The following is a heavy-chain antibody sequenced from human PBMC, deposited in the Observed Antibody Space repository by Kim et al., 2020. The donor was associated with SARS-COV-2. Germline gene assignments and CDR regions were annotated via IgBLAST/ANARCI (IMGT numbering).Heavy chain of an antibody. Sequence: GRSLRLSCAASGFTFSSYGMHWVRQAPGKGLEWVAVISYDGSNKYYADSVKGRFTISRDNSKNTLYLQMNSLRAEDTAVYYCSNGGGYSYWGQGTLVTVS. CDR1: GFTFSSYG. J-gene: IGHJ4*02. D-gene: IGHD5-18*01. V-gene: IGHV3-30*18. CDR2: ISYDGSNK. CDR3: SNGGGYSY.